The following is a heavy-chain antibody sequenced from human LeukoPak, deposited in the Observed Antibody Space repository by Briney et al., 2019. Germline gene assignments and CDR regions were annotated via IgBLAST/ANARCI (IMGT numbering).Heavy chain of an antibody. D-gene: IGHD1-1*01. V-gene: IGHV5-51*01. CDR1: GYSFISYW. CDR2: IYPDDSNT. Sequence: GESLKISCKGSGYSFISYWIGWVRQMPGKGLEWMGIIYPDDSNTVYSPSFQGQVTISADKSISTAYLQWSSLKASDTAMYYCARQAIRYAPGYYMDVWGKGTTVTVSS. CDR3: ARQAIRYAPGYYMDV. J-gene: IGHJ6*03.